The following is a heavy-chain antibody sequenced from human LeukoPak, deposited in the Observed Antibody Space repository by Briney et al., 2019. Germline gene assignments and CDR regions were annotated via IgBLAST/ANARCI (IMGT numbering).Heavy chain of an antibody. J-gene: IGHJ4*02. Sequence: ASVKVSCKASGYTFTGYYMHWVRQAPGQGLEWMGWINPNSGGTNYAQKFQGRVTMTRDTSISTAYMELSRLRSDDTAVYYCARVASRYDYVWGSLYWGQGTLVTVSS. D-gene: IGHD3-16*01. V-gene: IGHV1-2*02. CDR1: GYTFTGYY. CDR3: ARVASRYDYVWGSLY. CDR2: INPNSGGT.